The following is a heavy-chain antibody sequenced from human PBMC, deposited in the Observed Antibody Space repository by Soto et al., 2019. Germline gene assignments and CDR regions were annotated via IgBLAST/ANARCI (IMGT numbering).Heavy chain of an antibody. CDR1: GGSISSGDYY. D-gene: IGHD6-13*01. V-gene: IGHV4-30-4*01. J-gene: IGHJ3*02. Sequence: SETLSLTCTVSGGSISSGDYYWGWIRQPPGKGLEWIGYIYYSGSTYYNPSLKSRVTISVDTSNNQFSLKLSSVTAADTAVYYCARERSHSSSWSDGLDIWGQGTMVTVSS. CDR3: ARERSHSSSWSDGLDI. CDR2: IYYSGST.